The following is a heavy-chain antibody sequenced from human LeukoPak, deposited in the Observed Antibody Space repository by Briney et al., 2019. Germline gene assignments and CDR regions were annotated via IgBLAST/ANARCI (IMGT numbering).Heavy chain of an antibody. J-gene: IGHJ2*01. Sequence: GGSLRLSCAASGFTFSSYWMSWVRQAPGKGLEWVANIKQDGSEKYYVDSVKGRFTISRDNAKNSLYLQMNSLRAEDTAVYYCARRSQIVVVPAAIPDWYFDLWGRGTLVTVSS. CDR3: ARRSQIVVVPAAIPDWYFDL. D-gene: IGHD2-2*01. CDR1: GFTFSSYW. V-gene: IGHV3-7*01. CDR2: IKQDGSEK.